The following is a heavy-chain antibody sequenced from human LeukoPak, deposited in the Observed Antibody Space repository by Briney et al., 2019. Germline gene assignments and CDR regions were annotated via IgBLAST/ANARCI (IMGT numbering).Heavy chain of an antibody. J-gene: IGHJ3*01. Sequence: GGSLRLSCAAPGITFSNYWMHWVRQAPGKGLEWVSRINPDGSATRYADSVKGRFTVSRDNAKNTLYLQMNSLRAEDTAVYYCATYSEAWGQGTMVTVSS. CDR1: GITFSNYW. V-gene: IGHV3-74*01. D-gene: IGHD4-11*01. CDR2: INPDGSAT. CDR3: ATYSEA.